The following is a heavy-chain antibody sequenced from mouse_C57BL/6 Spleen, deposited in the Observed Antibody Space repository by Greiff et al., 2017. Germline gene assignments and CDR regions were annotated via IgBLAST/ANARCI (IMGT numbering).Heavy chain of an antibody. J-gene: IGHJ1*03. CDR1: GFRFNTYA. CDR3: VSYYYGSSYGYFDV. V-gene: IGHV10-1*01. D-gene: IGHD1-1*01. Sequence: EVKLVESGGGLVQPKGSLKLSCAASGFRFNTYAMNWVRQAPGKGLEWVARIRSKSNNYATYYAESVKDRFTISRDDSDSLLYLQMNNLKTEDTAMYYCVSYYYGSSYGYFDVWGTGTTVTVSS. CDR2: IRSKSNNYAT.